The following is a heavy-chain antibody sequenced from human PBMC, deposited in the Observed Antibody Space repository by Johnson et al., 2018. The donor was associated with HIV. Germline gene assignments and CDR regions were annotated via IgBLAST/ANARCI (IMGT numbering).Heavy chain of an antibody. Sequence: VQLVESGGVVVQPGGSLRLSCAASGFTFDDYTMHWVRQATGKGLEWVAVIWYDGSNKYYADSVKGRFTVSRDNAKNSLYLQMNSLTAEDTALYYCAREDYHRAFDIWGQGTMVTVSS. D-gene: IGHD4-11*01. CDR1: GFTFDDYT. V-gene: IGHV3-33*08. CDR3: AREDYHRAFDI. CDR2: IWYDGSNK. J-gene: IGHJ3*02.